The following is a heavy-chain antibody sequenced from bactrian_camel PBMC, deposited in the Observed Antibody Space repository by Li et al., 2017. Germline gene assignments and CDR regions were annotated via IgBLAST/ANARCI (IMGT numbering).Heavy chain of an antibody. J-gene: IGHJ4*01. Sequence: VQLVESGGGSVQTGGSLRLACIASGLAYTRNCMGWFRQGPGQEREAVAHITRDGSTFYADSVKGRFTLSKDHANNILYLQMDSLKPEDTAMYYCAADSCLIAHDRWRFRGQGTQVTVSS. CDR3: AADSCLIAHDRWRF. V-gene: IGHV3S53*01. CDR1: GLAYTRNC. D-gene: IGHD6*01. CDR2: ITRDGST.